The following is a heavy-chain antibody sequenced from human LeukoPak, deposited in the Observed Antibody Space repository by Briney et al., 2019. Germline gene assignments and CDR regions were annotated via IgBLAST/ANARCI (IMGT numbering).Heavy chain of an antibody. CDR1: GGSISSYY. J-gene: IGHJ4*02. Sequence: PSETLSLTCTVSGGSISSYYWSWIRQPPGKGLEWIGYIYYSGSTNYNPSLKSRVTISVDTSKNQFSLKLSSVTAADTAVCYCARDRASDYWGQGTLVTVSS. V-gene: IGHV4-59*01. CDR2: IYYSGST. CDR3: ARDRASDY. D-gene: IGHD3-16*01.